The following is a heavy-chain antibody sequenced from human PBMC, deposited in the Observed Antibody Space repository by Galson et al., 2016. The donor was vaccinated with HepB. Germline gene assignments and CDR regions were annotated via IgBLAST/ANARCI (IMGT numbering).Heavy chain of an antibody. D-gene: IGHD5-18*01. CDR3: ARAVDTPLEVHFDY. Sequence: SLRLSCAASGFTFSDYYMTWIRQAPGKGLEWVSYISGSSGYRNYADTVKGRFTISRDNRKNSLYLQINSLRVEDTAVYYCARAVDTPLEVHFDYWGQGTLVTVSS. V-gene: IGHV3-11*06. J-gene: IGHJ4*02. CDR1: GFTFSDYY. CDR2: ISGSSGYR.